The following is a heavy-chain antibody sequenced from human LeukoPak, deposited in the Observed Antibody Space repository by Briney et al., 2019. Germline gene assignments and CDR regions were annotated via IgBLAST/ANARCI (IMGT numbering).Heavy chain of an antibody. Sequence: SETLSLTCAVYGGSFSGYYWSWIRQPPGKGLEWIGEINDSGSTSYTPSLKNRVTISLDTSKNQFSLKLFSMTAADTAVYYCARARFGVYTVRTFYYGMDVGGQGTTVTVSS. D-gene: IGHD3-16*01. CDR2: INDSGST. V-gene: IGHV4-34*01. CDR3: ARARFGVYTVRTFYYGMDV. CDR1: GGSFSGYY. J-gene: IGHJ6*02.